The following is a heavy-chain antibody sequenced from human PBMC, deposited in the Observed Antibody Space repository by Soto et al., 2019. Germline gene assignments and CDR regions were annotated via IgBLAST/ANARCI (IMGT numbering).Heavy chain of an antibody. V-gene: IGHV3-33*01. CDR3: ATLGTSTEARLAY. D-gene: IGHD6-19*01. CDR2: IWGDGSDK. J-gene: IGHJ4*02. Sequence: GGSLRLSCAASGFTFSLYAIHWVRQAPGKGLEWVAAIWGDGSDKKYADSVKGRFTVSRDNSKNTLYLQMNSLRDEDTAIYYCATLGTSTEARLAYWGQGTLVTVSS. CDR1: GFTFSLYA.